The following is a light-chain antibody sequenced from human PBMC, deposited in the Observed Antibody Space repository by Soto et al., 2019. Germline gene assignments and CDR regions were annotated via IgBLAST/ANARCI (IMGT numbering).Light chain of an antibody. V-gene: IGKV3-20*01. CDR1: QSIRTS. J-gene: IGKJ5*01. CDR2: DAS. Sequence: EVVLTQSPATLSLSPGERATLSCRASQSIRTSLAWYQQKPGQAPRLVIFDASNRANGVPARFSGSGSGTDFTLTISRLEPEDFAVYYCQQYGSSPINFGQGTRLEIK. CDR3: QQYGSSPIN.